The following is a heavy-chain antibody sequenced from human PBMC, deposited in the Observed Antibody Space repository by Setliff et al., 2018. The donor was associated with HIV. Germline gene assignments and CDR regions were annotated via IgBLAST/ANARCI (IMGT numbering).Heavy chain of an antibody. J-gene: IGHJ4*02. Sequence: SVKVSCKASGGTFSSYAISWVRQAPGQGLEWMGGIIPIVDIAKSAQKFQDIVTINADKSTSTAFIELSSLSSEDTAVYYGARGAYRRRDGGTYCYQFAFWGRGTLVTVSS. V-gene: IGHV1-69*10. CDR2: IIPIVDIA. CDR1: GGTFSSYA. CDR3: ARGAYRRRDGGTYCYQFAF. D-gene: IGHD1-26*01.